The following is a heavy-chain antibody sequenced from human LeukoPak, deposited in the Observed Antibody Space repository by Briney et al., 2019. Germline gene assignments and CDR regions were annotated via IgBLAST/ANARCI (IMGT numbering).Heavy chain of an antibody. D-gene: IGHD4-17*01. Sequence: GGSLRLSCAASGFTFSSYWMSRVRQAPGKGLEWVANIKQDGSEKYYVDSVKGRFTISRDNAKNSLYLQMNSLRAVDTAVYYCARMWLDGDYEGLLDPWGQGTLVTVSS. CDR2: IKQDGSEK. CDR1: GFTFSSYW. V-gene: IGHV3-7*01. J-gene: IGHJ5*02. CDR3: ARMWLDGDYEGLLDP.